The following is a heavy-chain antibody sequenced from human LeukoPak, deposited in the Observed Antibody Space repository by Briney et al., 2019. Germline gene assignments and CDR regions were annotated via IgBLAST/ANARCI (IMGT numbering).Heavy chain of an antibody. Sequence: SETLSLTCTVSGDSISSYYWSWIRQPPGKGLEWIGYIYYSGSTNYNPSLKSRVTISVDTSKNQFSLKLSSVTAADTAVFYCARGHSFGDYDHHWFDPWGQGTLVTVSS. CDR3: ARGHSFGDYDHHWFDP. CDR1: GDSISSYY. CDR2: IYYSGST. D-gene: IGHD4-17*01. J-gene: IGHJ5*02. V-gene: IGHV4-59*01.